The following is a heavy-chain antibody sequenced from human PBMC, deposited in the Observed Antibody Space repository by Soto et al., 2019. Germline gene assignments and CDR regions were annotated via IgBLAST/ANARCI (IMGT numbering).Heavy chain of an antibody. CDR3: ARESGDWPLNWFDP. D-gene: IGHD2-21*02. J-gene: IGHJ5*02. CDR1: VFNFINHW. Sequence: GWSLRLSCASSVFNFINHWMHWVRQRPAEGLVWVSRITSDGKSKAYAESVKGRFAISRDNAKNTLYLQMNGLTAEDTAVYYCARESGDWPLNWFDPWGQGTLVTV. V-gene: IGHV3-74*01. CDR2: ITSDGKSK.